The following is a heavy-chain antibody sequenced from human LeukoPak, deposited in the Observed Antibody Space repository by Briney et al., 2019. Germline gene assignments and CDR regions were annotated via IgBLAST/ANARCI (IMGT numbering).Heavy chain of an antibody. CDR2: ISGSGGST. CDR3: AKGAYNWNGMGGFDY. Sequence: GGSLRLSCAASGFTFSSYAMSWVRQAPGKGLEWVSAISGSGGSTYYADSVKGRFTISRDNSENTLYLQMNSLRAEDTAVYYCAKGAYNWNGMGGFDYWGQGTLVTVSS. J-gene: IGHJ4*02. D-gene: IGHD1-20*01. CDR1: GFTFSSYA. V-gene: IGHV3-23*01.